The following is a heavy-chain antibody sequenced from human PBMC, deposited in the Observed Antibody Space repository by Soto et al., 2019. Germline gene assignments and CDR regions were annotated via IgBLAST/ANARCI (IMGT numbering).Heavy chain of an antibody. CDR1: GHSFTVDH. CDR2: INPKSGGT. J-gene: IGHJ6*02. Sequence: ASVKVYWTASGHSFTVDHIDWGRPAPGQGLEWLGRINPKSGGTSTAQKFQGWVTMTTDTSISTASMELTRLTSDDTAIYYCARGDSTDCSNGVCSFFYNHDMDVWGQGTTVTVSS. D-gene: IGHD2-8*01. CDR3: ARGDSTDCSNGVCSFFYNHDMDV. V-gene: IGHV1-2*04.